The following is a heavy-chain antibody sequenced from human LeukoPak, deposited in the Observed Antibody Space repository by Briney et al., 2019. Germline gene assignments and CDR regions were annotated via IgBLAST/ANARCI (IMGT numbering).Heavy chain of an antibody. V-gene: IGHV3-23*01. CDR2: ISETSRKT. D-gene: IGHD1-26*01. CDR3: NTRGWEPTWVHY. J-gene: IGHJ4*02. Sequence: GGSLRLSCAASGFTFNIYAMSWVRQAPGRGLEWVSAISETSRKTYYADSVKGRFTISRDNSKNTLYLQMNSLKTEDTAVYYCNTRGWEPTWVHYWGQGTLVTVSS. CDR1: GFTFNIYA.